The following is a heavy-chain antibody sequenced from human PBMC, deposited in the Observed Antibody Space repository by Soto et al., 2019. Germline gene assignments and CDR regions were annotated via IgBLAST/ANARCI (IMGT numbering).Heavy chain of an antibody. CDR1: GDSISSSSYY. Sequence: SETLSLTCTVSGDSISSSSYYWGWIRQPPGKGLEWIGSIYYSGSTYYNPSLKSRVTISVDTSKNQFSLKLSSVTAADTAVYYCASTVTPYYDFWSGYYPTDNYYFYYRGQGTLVTVSS. CDR2: IYYSGST. D-gene: IGHD3-3*01. J-gene: IGHJ4*02. V-gene: IGHV4-39*01. CDR3: ASTVTPYYDFWSGYYPTDNYYFYY.